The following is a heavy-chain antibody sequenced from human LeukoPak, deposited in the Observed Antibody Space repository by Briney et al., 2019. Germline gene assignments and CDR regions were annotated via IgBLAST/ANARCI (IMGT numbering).Heavy chain of an antibody. CDR2: MNPNSGNT. J-gene: IGHJ4*02. Sequence: ASVKVSCKASGYTFTSYDINWVRQATGQGLEWMGWMNPNSGNTGYAQKFQGRVTITRNTSISTAYMELSSLRAEDTAVYYCAKDTDVGAPQPFDYWGQGTLVTVSS. CDR1: GYTFTSYD. V-gene: IGHV1-8*03. CDR3: AKDTDVGAPQPFDY. D-gene: IGHD1-26*01.